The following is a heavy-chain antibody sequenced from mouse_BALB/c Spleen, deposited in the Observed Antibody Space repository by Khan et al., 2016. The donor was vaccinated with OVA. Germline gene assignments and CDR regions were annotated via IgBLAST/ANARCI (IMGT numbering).Heavy chain of an antibody. CDR1: GYSITSGYF. J-gene: IGHJ3*01. Sequence: EVQLQESGPGLVKPSQSLSLTCSVSGYSITSGYFWNWILQFPGNKLEWMGYIRYDGNSNYNPSLKNRISITRDTSKNQFFLKLNSVTPEDTATXYSARGGSSGPAWFAYWGQGTLVTVSA. V-gene: IGHV3-6*02. D-gene: IGHD3-1*01. CDR2: IRYDGNS. CDR3: ARGGSSGPAWFAY.